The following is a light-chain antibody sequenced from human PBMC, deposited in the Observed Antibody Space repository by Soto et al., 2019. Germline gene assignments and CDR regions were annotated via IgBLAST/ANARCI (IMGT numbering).Light chain of an antibody. V-gene: IGKV3-11*01. CDR2: QTS. Sequence: EIVLTQSPATLSSFPGDGVRLSCRASQYINTRLAWYQHRPGQAPRLLIYQTSIRAAGIPARFSASGTGTDFTLTISDVQPEDFAVYYCHQRQSWPRTFGQGTKVDIK. CDR1: QYINTR. CDR3: HQRQSWPRT. J-gene: IGKJ1*01.